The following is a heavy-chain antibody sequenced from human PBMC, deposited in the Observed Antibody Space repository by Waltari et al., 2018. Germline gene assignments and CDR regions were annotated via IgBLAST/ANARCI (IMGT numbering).Heavy chain of an antibody. V-gene: IGHV3-23*01. CDR2: ISGSGGTT. CDR3: AKSCSTSCYTCQLCY. Sequence: EVQLLESGGGLVQPWGSLRLSCAASGFTFSSYAMSWVRQGPGKGLEWVSAISGSGGTTYYADSVKGRFTISRDNSKNTLYLQMNSLRAEDTAVYYCAKSCSTSCYTCQLCYWGQGTLVTVSS. D-gene: IGHD2-2*02. CDR1: GFTFSSYA. J-gene: IGHJ4*02.